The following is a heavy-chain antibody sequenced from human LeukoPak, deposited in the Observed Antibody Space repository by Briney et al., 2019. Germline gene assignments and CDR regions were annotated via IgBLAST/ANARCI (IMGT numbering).Heavy chain of an antibody. Sequence: ASVKVSCKASGYTFTGYYMRWVRQAPGQGLEWMGRINPNRGGTNYAQKSQGRVTMTRDTSISTAYIEPSRLNTDDTAVYYWARYYDSSGYAPDAFDIWGQGTMVTVSS. J-gene: IGHJ3*02. CDR1: GYTFTGYY. CDR3: ARYYDSSGYAPDAFDI. V-gene: IGHV1-2*06. D-gene: IGHD3-22*01. CDR2: INPNRGGT.